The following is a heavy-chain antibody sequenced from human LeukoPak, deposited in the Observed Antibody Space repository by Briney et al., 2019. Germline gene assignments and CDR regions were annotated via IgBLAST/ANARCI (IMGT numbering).Heavy chain of an antibody. CDR2: VYDTDTT. D-gene: IGHD3-16*01. Sequence: PSETLSLTCSVSGGSIISYYWTWIRQPPGKGLEWIGYVYDTDTTNYNPSLQSRVTISLDTSNYQFSLTLTSITAADTAVYFCARVITVRGVIFDYWGQGTLVTVSS. J-gene: IGHJ4*02. CDR3: ARVITVRGVIFDY. V-gene: IGHV4-59*01. CDR1: GGSIISYY.